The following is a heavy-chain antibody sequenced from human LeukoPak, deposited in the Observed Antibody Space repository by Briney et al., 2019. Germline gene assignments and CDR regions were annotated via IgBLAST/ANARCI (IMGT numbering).Heavy chain of an antibody. CDR2: INGNGGGT. V-gene: IGHV3-23*01. Sequence: GGSLRLSCAASGFTFSSYAMSWVRQAPGKGLEWVSTINGNGGGTNYADSVKGRFAISRDNSKNTLYLQMNSLRAEDTALYYCARAVRFLESTTYYFDCWGQGTLVTVSS. J-gene: IGHJ4*02. CDR3: ARAVRFLESTTYYFDC. CDR1: GFTFSSYA. D-gene: IGHD3-3*01.